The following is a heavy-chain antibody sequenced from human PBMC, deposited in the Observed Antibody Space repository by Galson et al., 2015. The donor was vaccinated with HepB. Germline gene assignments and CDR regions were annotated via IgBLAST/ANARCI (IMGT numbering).Heavy chain of an antibody. V-gene: IGHV6-1*01. Sequence: CAISGDSVSSNPATWNWFRQSPSRGLEWLGRTYHWSQLSTEYAESLKSRLTVNSDTSKNQFSLQLNSVSPEDTAVYYCARGIAPVGLPRFDYWSQGSLVIVSS. CDR2: TYHWSQLST. CDR1: GDSVSSNPAT. J-gene: IGHJ4*02. CDR3: ARGIAPVGLPRFDY. D-gene: IGHD6-13*01.